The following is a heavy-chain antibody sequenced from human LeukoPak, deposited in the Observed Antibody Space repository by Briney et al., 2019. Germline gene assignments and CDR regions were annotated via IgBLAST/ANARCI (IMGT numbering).Heavy chain of an antibody. CDR1: GFTFSSYA. CDR2: ISSHGDST. CDR3: ARGSSYYGSGSYYNEPMDV. Sequence: PGGSLRLSCAASGFTFSSYAMHWVRQAPGKGLEYVSAISSHGDSTYYANSVKGKITIPRDNSRNTLYLQMGSLSGEDMAVYYCARGSSYYGSGSYYNEPMDVWGKGTTVTISS. J-gene: IGHJ6*03. D-gene: IGHD3-10*01. V-gene: IGHV3-64*01.